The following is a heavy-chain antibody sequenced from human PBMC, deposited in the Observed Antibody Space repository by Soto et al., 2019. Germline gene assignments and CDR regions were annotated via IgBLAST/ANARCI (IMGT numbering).Heavy chain of an antibody. CDR3: ARLNAPAEAVAGFDY. D-gene: IGHD6-19*01. CDR1: GYTFTSYG. CDR2: ISAYNGNT. J-gene: IGHJ4*02. Sequence: QVQLVQSGAEVKKPGASVKVSCKASGYTFTSYGISWVRQAPGQGLEWMGWISAYNGNTNYAEKLQGRVNMTTDTPTSTAYRELRSLSSDHTAVYYCARLNAPAEAVAGFDYWGQGTLVTVSS. V-gene: IGHV1-18*04.